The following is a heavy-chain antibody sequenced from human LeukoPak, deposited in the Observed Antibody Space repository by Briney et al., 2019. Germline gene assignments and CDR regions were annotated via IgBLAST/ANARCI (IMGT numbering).Heavy chain of an antibody. D-gene: IGHD4-17*01. CDR1: GYTFTSYG. CDR2: ISAYNGNT. Sequence: ASVKVSCKASGYTFTSYGISWVRQAPGQGLEWMGWISAYNGNTNYAQKLQGRVTMTTDTSTSTAYMELRSLRSDDTAVYYCARGQGRTVTNAGQDNWFDPWGQGTLVTVSS. J-gene: IGHJ5*02. V-gene: IGHV1-18*01. CDR3: ARGQGRTVTNAGQDNWFDP.